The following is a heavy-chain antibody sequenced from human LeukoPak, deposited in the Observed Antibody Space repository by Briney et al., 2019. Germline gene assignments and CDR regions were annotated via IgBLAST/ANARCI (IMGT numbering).Heavy chain of an antibody. V-gene: IGHV4-59*01. Sequence: SETLSLTCTVSGGSISSYYWSWIRQPPGKGLEWIGYIYYGGSTNYNPSLKSRVTISRDTSKNQFSLKLSSVIAADTAVYYCARDRGYSGYDPGAYFDYWGQGTLVTVSS. D-gene: IGHD5-12*01. CDR1: GGSISSYY. CDR2: IYYGGST. CDR3: ARDRGYSGYDPGAYFDY. J-gene: IGHJ4*02.